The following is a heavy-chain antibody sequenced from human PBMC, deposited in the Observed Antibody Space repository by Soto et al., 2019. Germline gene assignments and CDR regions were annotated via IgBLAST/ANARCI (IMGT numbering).Heavy chain of an antibody. J-gene: IGHJ5*02. V-gene: IGHV2-5*01. D-gene: IGHD3-3*01. CDR2: IYWNDDK. CDR3: AHSTMKYYDFVGGVGNWFDP. CDR1: GFSLSTSGVG. Sequence: QITLKESGPTLVKPTQTLTLTCTFSGFSLSTSGVGVGWIRQPPGKALEWLALIYWNDDKRYSPSLKSRLTNTKDTSKNQVVLTMTNMDPVDTATYYCAHSTMKYYDFVGGVGNWFDPWGQGTLVTVSS.